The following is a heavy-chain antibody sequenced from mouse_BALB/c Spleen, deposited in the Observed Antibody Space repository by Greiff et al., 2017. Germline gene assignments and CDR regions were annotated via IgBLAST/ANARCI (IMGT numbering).Heavy chain of an antibody. CDR3: VRQTTGFAY. D-gene: IGHD1-1*01. J-gene: IGHJ3*01. V-gene: IGHV10-1*02. CDR2: IRSKSNNYAT. CDR1: GFTFHTYA. Sequence: EVQRVESGGGLVQPRGSLKLSCAASGFTFHTYAMNWVRQAPGKGLEWVARIRSKSNNYATYYADSVKDRFTISRDDSQSMLYLQMNNLKTEDTAMYYCVRQTTGFAYWGQGTLVTVSA.